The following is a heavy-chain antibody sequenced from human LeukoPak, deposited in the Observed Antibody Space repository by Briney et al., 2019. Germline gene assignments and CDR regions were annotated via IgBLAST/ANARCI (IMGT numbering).Heavy chain of an antibody. CDR1: GFTFDDYA. V-gene: IGHV3-9*01. D-gene: IGHD3-22*01. CDR3: AKDIGYDSSGYYSN. CDR2: ISWNSGSI. Sequence: GRSLRLSCAASGFTFDDYAMHWVRQAPGKGLEWVSGISWNSGSIGYADSVKGRFTISRDNAKNSLYLQMNSLRAEDTALYYCAKDIGYDSSGYYSNWGQGTLVTVSS. J-gene: IGHJ4*02.